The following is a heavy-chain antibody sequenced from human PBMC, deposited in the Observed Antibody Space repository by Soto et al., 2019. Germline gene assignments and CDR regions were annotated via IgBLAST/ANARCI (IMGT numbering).Heavy chain of an antibody. CDR1: GFTFDDYA. CDR3: AKTYSSGSYYFDY. CDR2: ISWNSGSI. V-gene: IGHV3-9*01. D-gene: IGHD6-19*01. Sequence: GGSLRLSCAASGFTFDDYAMHWVRQAPGKGLEWVSGISWNSGSIGYADSVKGRFTISRDNAKNSLYLQMNSLRAEDTALYYCAKTYSSGSYYFDYWGQGTLVTVSS. J-gene: IGHJ4*02.